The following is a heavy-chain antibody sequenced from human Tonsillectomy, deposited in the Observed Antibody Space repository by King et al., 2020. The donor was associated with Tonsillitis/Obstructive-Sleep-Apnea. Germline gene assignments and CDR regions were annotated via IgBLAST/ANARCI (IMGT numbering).Heavy chain of an antibody. D-gene: IGHD2-21*01. Sequence: VQLVESGGGLVQPGGSLRLSCAASGFTFSSYAMNWVRQAPRKGLEWVSAISGSGGSTYYANSVKGRFTISRHNSKNTLYLQMNSRRAEDTAVYYCAKEQQGWGGFDIWGQGTMVTVSS. V-gene: IGHV3-23*04. CDR2: ISGSGGST. J-gene: IGHJ3*02. CDR1: GFTFSSYA. CDR3: AKEQQGWGGFDI.